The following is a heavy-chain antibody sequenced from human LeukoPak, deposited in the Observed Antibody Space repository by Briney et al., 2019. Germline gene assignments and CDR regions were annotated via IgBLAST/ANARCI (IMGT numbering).Heavy chain of an antibody. D-gene: IGHD3-22*01. V-gene: IGHV1-24*01. CDR3: ARETLSSGYDSSGSGDY. J-gene: IGHJ4*02. CDR2: FDPEDGET. CDR1: GYTLTELS. Sequence: ASVKVSCKVSGYTLTELSMHWVRQAPGKGLEWMGGFDPEDGETIYAQKFQGRVTMTEDTSTSTAYMELRSLRSDDTAVYYCARETLSSGYDSSGSGDYWGQGTLVTVSS.